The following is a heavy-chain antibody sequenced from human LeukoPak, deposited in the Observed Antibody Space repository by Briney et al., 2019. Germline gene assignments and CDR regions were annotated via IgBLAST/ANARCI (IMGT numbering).Heavy chain of an antibody. D-gene: IGHD6-6*01. Sequence: GRSLRLSCAASGFTFSSYGMHWVRQAPGKGLEWVAVIWYDGTNKDYADSVKGRFTISRDNSKNTLYLQMNTLRAEDAAVYYCAASLYSSSSPYFHYWGQGTLVTVSS. V-gene: IGHV3-33*01. CDR3: AASLYSSSSPYFHY. CDR1: GFTFSSYG. CDR2: IWYDGTNK. J-gene: IGHJ4*02.